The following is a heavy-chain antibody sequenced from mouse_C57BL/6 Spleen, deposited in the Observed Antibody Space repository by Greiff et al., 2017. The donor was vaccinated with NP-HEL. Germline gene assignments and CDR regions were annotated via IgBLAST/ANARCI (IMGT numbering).Heavy chain of an antibody. CDR1: GYTFTDYY. J-gene: IGHJ2*01. Sequence: VQLQQSGPELVKPGASVKISCKASGYTFTDYYMNWVKQSHGKSLEWIGDINPNNGGTSYNQKFKGKATLTVDKSSSTAYMEIRSLTSEDSAVYYCARRAGRYYFDYWGQGTTLTVSS. D-gene: IGHD3-1*01. CDR3: ARRAGRYYFDY. CDR2: INPNNGGT. V-gene: IGHV1-26*01.